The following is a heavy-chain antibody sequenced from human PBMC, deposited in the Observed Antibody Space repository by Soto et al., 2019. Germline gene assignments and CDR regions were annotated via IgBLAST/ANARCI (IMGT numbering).Heavy chain of an antibody. CDR1: GFTFSNYW. D-gene: IGHD2-2*01. Sequence: GGSLRLSCVGSGFTFSNYWMHWVRQAPGKGLEWVSAISGSGGSTYYADSVKGRFTISRDNSKNTLYLQMNSLRAEDTAVYYCAKDRVSCSSTSCYAEYLDYWGQGTLVTVSS. CDR3: AKDRVSCSSTSCYAEYLDY. J-gene: IGHJ4*02. V-gene: IGHV3-23*01. CDR2: ISGSGGST.